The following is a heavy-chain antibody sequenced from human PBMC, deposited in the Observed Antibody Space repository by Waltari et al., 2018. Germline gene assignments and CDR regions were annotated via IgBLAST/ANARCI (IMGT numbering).Heavy chain of an antibody. J-gene: IGHJ5*02. D-gene: IGHD1-26*01. Sequence: QVQLVQSGAEVKKPGSSVKVSCKASGGTFSSYAISWVRHAPGQGFDGMGGIIPIFGTANYAQKCQGRVTITADESTSTAYMELSSLRSEDTAVYYCASSGSYYGWFDPWGQGTLVTVSS. CDR2: IIPIFGTA. CDR3: ASSGSYYGWFDP. CDR1: GGTFSSYA. V-gene: IGHV1-69*12.